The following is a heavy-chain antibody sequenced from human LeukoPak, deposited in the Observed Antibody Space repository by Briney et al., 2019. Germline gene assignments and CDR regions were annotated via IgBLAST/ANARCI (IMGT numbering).Heavy chain of an antibody. Sequence: GGSLRLSCAASGSTFDDYAMHWVRQAPGKGLEWVSLISGDGGSTYYADSVKGRFTISRDNSKNSLYLQMNSLRTEDTALYYCAKDRHYYDSSGLDYWGQGTLVTVSS. CDR1: GSTFDDYA. CDR3: AKDRHYYDSSGLDY. J-gene: IGHJ4*02. V-gene: IGHV3-43*02. CDR2: ISGDGGST. D-gene: IGHD3-22*01.